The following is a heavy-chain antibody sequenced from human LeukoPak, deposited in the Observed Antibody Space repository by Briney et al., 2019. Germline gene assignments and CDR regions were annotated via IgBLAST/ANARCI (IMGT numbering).Heavy chain of an antibody. CDR3: ARVVVWQWLPGAFDI. D-gene: IGHD6-19*01. Sequence: ASVKVSCKASGYTFTSYYMHWVRQAPGQGLEWMGIINPSGGSTSYAQKFQGRVTMTRDTSTSTVYMELSSLRSEDTAVYYCARVVVWQWLPGAFDIWGQGTMVTVSS. J-gene: IGHJ3*02. CDR1: GYTFTSYY. CDR2: INPSGGST. V-gene: IGHV1-46*01.